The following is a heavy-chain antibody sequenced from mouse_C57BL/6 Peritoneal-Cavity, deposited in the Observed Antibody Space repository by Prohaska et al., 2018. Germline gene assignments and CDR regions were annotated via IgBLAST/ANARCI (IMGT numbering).Heavy chain of an antibody. D-gene: IGHD2-3*01. Sequence: EVKLLQSGGGLVQPGGSLKLSCAASGIDFSRYWMRWVRRATGKVLEWIGEINPDSSTINYAPSLKDKVIISRDNAKNTLYLQMSKVRSEDTALYDCASPDGYYWYFDVWGTGTTVTVSS. CDR1: GIDFSRYW. CDR3: ASPDGYYWYFDV. J-gene: IGHJ1*03. CDR2: INPDSSTI. V-gene: IGHV4-1*01.